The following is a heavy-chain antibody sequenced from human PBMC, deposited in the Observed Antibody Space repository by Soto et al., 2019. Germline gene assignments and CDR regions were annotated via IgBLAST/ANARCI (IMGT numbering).Heavy chain of an antibody. D-gene: IGHD3-16*01. CDR1: GFTFSHYA. J-gene: IGHJ6*02. V-gene: IGHV3-30-3*01. CDR2: ISYDGDNK. Sequence: QVQLVESGGGVVQPGRSLRLSCVASGFTFSHYAIHWVRQAPGKGLEWVAVISYDGDNKYYADSVKGRFTISRDNTKDTRNLQMNSLRTEDTAVYYCAKDDSAGGSYFYGMDVWGQGTTVTVSS. CDR3: AKDDSAGGSYFYGMDV.